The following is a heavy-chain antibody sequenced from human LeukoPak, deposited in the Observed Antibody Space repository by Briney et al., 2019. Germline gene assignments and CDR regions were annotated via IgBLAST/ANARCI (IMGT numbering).Heavy chain of an antibody. J-gene: IGHJ4*02. CDR1: GYTFSNYW. CDR3: ASYLVGAKRSFDY. V-gene: IGHV3-7*01. D-gene: IGHD1-26*01. CDR2: IKPDGRDK. Sequence: GGSLRLSCAASGYTFSNYWMTWVRQAPGKGLEWVANIKPDGRDKYYVDSVEGRFTISRDNAKNSLYLQMNSLRAEDTAVYYCASYLVGAKRSFDYWGQGTLVTVSS.